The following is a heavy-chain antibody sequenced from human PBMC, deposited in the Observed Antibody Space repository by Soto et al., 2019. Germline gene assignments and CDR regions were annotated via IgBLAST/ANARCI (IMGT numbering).Heavy chain of an antibody. Sequence: ASVKVSCKASGYTFTSYGISWVRQAPGQGLEWMGWISAYNGNTNYAQKLQGRVTMTTDTSTSTAYMELRSLRSDDTAVYYCARAQSSSWYGVGRRYYFDLWGQGTLVTVSS. CDR2: ISAYNGNT. D-gene: IGHD6-13*01. V-gene: IGHV1-18*01. CDR3: ARAQSSSWYGVGRRYYFDL. CDR1: GYTFTSYG. J-gene: IGHJ4*02.